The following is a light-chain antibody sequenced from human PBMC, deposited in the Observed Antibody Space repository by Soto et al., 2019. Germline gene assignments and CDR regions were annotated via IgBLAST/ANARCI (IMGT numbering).Light chain of an antibody. V-gene: IGLV2-14*01. CDR1: SSDIGAYDY. CDR2: EVN. CDR3: CSYAGSSYYV. J-gene: IGLJ1*01. Sequence: QSALAQPASLSGSPGQSITISCTGTSSDIGAYDYVSWFQQHPGKAPKLMISEVNNRPSGVSNRFPGSKSGNTAYLTISGLQVEDEAYYYCCSYAGSSYYVFGSGTKSPS.